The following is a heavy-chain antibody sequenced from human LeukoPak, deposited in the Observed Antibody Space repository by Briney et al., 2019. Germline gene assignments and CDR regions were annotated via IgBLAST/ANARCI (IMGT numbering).Heavy chain of an antibody. CDR2: INHSGSA. CDR3: ARGSGYYDYVWGSYRPYYFDY. J-gene: IGHJ4*02. D-gene: IGHD3-16*02. Sequence: PSETLSLTCAVYGGSFSGYYWSWIRQPPGKGLEWIGEINHSGSANYNPSLKSRVTISVDTSKNQFSLKLSSVTAADTAVYYRARGSGYYDYVWGSYRPYYFDYWGQGTLVTVSS. V-gene: IGHV4-34*01. CDR1: GGSFSGYY.